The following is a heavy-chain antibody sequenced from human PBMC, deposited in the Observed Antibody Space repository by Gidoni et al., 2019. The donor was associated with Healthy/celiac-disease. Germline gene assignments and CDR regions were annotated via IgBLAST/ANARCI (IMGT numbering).Heavy chain of an antibody. CDR1: GGSISSSSYY. J-gene: IGHJ4*02. Sequence: QLQLQESGPGLVKPSETLSLTCTVSGGSISSSSYYWGWIRQPPGKGLEWIGSIYYSGSTYYNPSLKSRVTISVDTSKNQFSLKLSSVTAADTAVYYCARTKQLVKNYFDYWGQGTLVTVSS. CDR2: IYYSGST. CDR3: ARTKQLVKNYFDY. D-gene: IGHD6-6*01. V-gene: IGHV4-39*01.